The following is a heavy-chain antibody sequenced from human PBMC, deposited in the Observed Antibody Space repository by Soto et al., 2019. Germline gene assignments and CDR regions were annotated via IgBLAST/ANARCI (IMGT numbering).Heavy chain of an antibody. Sequence: EVQLVETGGGLIQPGGSLRLSCAAYGSTVSGYYMSWVRQAPGKGLEWVSVIYSGSNTYYADSVRDRFTVSRDNSKNTLYLQMDSLRADDTAVYYCAEAFTPGETSGYADYWGRGTLVTVSP. V-gene: IGHV3-53*02. J-gene: IGHJ4*02. CDR3: AEAFTPGETSGYADY. CDR1: GSTVSGYY. CDR2: IYSGSNT. D-gene: IGHD3-3*01.